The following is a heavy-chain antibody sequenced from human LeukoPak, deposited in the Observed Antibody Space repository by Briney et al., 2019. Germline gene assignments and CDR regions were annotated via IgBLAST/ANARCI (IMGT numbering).Heavy chain of an antibody. CDR2: INWNGGST. V-gene: IGHV3-20*04. D-gene: IGHD3-16*01. Sequence: GGSLRLSCAASGFTFDDYGMSWVRHAPGKGLEWVSGINWNGGSTVYADSVKGRFTISRDNAKNSLYLQMNSLRAEDTALYYCARVGGGYNYDYYYYMDVWGKGTTVTVSS. CDR1: GFTFDDYG. CDR3: ARVGGGYNYDYYYYMDV. J-gene: IGHJ6*03.